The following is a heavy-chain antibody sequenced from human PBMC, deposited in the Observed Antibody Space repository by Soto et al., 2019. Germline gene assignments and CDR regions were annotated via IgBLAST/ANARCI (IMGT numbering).Heavy chain of an antibody. V-gene: IGHV4-59*01. J-gene: IGHJ5*02. CDR3: ARADHRSTSKNWFDP. CDR1: GGTISNYY. CDR2: IYYGGNT. Sequence: PSETLSLTCTVSGGTISNYYLTWIRQPPGKRLEWIGYIYYGGNTDYIPSFKSRVSMSVDTSKNQLSLILSSLTAADTAVYYCARADHRSTSKNWFDPWGQGTQVTV.